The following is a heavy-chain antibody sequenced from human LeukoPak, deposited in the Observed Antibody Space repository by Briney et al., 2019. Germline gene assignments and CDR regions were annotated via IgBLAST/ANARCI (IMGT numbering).Heavy chain of an antibody. CDR1: GFTFSSYA. CDR3: ARDMGFDY. Sequence: GGSLRLSCAASGFTFSSYAMSLVRQAPGKGLEWVSAISGSGGSTYYADSVKGRFTISRDNAKNSLYLQMNSLRAEDTAVYYCARDMGFDYWGQGTLVTVSS. J-gene: IGHJ4*02. D-gene: IGHD3-10*01. V-gene: IGHV3-23*01. CDR2: ISGSGGST.